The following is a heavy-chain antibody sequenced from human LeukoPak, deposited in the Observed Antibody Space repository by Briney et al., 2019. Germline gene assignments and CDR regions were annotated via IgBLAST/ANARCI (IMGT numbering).Heavy chain of an antibody. D-gene: IGHD4-17*01. J-gene: IGHJ4*02. V-gene: IGHV1-69*13. CDR1: GGTFSSYA. Sequence: SVKVSCKASGGTFSSYAISWVRQAPGQGLEWMGGIIPIFGTANYAQKFQGRVTITADESTSTAYMELSSLRAEDTAVYYCARAGGSTVSHSDYWGQGTLVTVSS. CDR2: IIPIFGTA. CDR3: ARAGGSTVSHSDY.